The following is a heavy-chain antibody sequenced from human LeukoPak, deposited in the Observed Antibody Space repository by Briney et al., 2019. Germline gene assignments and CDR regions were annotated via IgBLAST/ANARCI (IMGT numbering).Heavy chain of an antibody. J-gene: IGHJ4*02. CDR2: INPNSGGT. Sequence: ASVKVSCKASGYTFTGYYMHWVRQAPGQGLEWMGWINPNSGGTNYAQKFQGRVTMTRDTSISTAYMELSRLRSDDTAVYYCARVRSGWVAADFDYWGQGTLVTVSS. CDR3: ARVRSGWVAADFDY. D-gene: IGHD6-13*01. CDR1: GYTFTGYY. V-gene: IGHV1-2*02.